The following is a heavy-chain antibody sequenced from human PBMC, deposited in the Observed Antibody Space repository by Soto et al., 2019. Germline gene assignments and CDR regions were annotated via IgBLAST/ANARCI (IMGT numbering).Heavy chain of an antibody. CDR1: GGSISSGGYS. Sequence: SETLSLTCAVSGGSISSGGYSWSWIRQPPGKGLEWIGYIYHSGSTYYNPSLKSRVTISVDRSKNQFSLKLSSVTAADTAVYYCARSYYGDYYFDYWGQGTLVTVSS. D-gene: IGHD4-17*01. CDR2: IYHSGST. V-gene: IGHV4-30-2*01. J-gene: IGHJ4*02. CDR3: ARSYYGDYYFDY.